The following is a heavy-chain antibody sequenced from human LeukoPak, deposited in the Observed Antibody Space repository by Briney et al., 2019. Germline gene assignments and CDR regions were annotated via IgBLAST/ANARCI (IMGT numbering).Heavy chain of an antibody. CDR3: ARDFDHYGSGSYDY. CDR2: ISSSSSYI. J-gene: IGHJ4*02. V-gene: IGHV3-21*01. Sequence: PGGSLRLSCAASGFTFRSYSMNWVRQAPGKGLEWVSSISSSSSYIYYADSVKGRFTISRDNAKNSLYLQMNSLRAEDTAVYYCARDFDHYGSGSYDYWGQGTLVTVSS. D-gene: IGHD3-10*01. CDR1: GFTFRSYS.